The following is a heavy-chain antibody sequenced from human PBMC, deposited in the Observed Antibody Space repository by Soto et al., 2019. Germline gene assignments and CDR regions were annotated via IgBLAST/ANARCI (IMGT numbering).Heavy chain of an antibody. J-gene: IGHJ6*02. CDR1: GFTFSNAW. V-gene: IGHV3-15*01. D-gene: IGHD6-6*01. CDR2: IKSKTDGGTT. CDR3: NTSYTSIAATGYYYNGMDV. Sequence: PGGSLRLSCAASGFTFSNAWMSWVRQAPGKGLEWVGRIKSKTDGGTTDYAAPVKGRFTVSRDDSKNTLYLQMNSLKTEDTAVYYCNTSYTSIAATGYYYNGMDVWRQRTTVTVSS.